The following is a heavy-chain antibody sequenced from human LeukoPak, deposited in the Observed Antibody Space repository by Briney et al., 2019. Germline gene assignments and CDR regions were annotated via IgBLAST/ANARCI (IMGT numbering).Heavy chain of an antibody. D-gene: IGHD1-1*01. J-gene: IGHJ4*02. Sequence: GASVKVSCKSSGYTFTRHAINWIRQAPGQGLEWMGWINTNTGNPTYDQGFTGRFVFSLDTSASTAYLQISSLMAEDTAVYYCARDGNLAAPGMNADYRGQGTLVTVSS. CDR1: GYTFTRHA. CDR2: INTNTGNP. CDR3: ARDGNLAAPGMNADY. V-gene: IGHV7-4-1*02.